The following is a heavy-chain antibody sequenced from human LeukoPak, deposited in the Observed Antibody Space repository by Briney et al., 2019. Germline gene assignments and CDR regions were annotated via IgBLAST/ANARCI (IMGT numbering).Heavy chain of an antibody. CDR1: GFTFSSYD. CDR3: ARALGSLEWLNPLYYGMDV. J-gene: IGHJ6*02. Sequence: PGGSLGLSCAASGFTFSSYDMHWVRQATGKGLEWVSAIGTAGDTYYPGSVKGRFTISRENAKNSLYLQMNSLRAEDTAVYYCARALGSLEWLNPLYYGMDVWGQGTTVTVSS. V-gene: IGHV3-13*01. CDR2: IGTAGDT. D-gene: IGHD3-3*01.